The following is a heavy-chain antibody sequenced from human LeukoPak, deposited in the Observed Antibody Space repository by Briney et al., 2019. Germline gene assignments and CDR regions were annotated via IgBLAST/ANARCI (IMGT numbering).Heavy chain of an antibody. CDR1: GFTVSDDY. V-gene: IGHV3-66*01. D-gene: IGHD2-8*01. J-gene: IGHJ4*02. CDR3: ARDGVWATFDY. CDR2: IYSGGTT. Sequence: GWSLRLSCAASGFTVSDDYMSWVRQAPGKGLEWVSVIYSGGTTDYADSVKGRFTISRDNSKNTLYLQMNSLRAEDTAVYYCARDGVWATFDYWGQRTLVTVSS.